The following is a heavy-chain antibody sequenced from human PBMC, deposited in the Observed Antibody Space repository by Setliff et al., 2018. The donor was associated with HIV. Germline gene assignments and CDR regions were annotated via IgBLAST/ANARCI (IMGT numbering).Heavy chain of an antibody. V-gene: IGHV4-39*01. CDR3: ARHDSRGPRSAFDL. CDR2: IYYSGTT. CDR1: GGSMRSSSFY. D-gene: IGHD2-21*01. J-gene: IGHJ3*01. Sequence: SETLSLTCTVSGGSMRSSSFYWGWIRQAPGKGLEWIGSIYYSGTTYYNLSVKSRVTISVDTSKNQFSLKLSSVTAADTAVYYCARHDSRGPRSAFDLWGRGTMVTVSS.